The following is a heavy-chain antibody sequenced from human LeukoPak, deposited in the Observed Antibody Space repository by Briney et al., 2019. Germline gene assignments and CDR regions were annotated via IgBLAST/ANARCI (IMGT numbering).Heavy chain of an antibody. CDR1: GGSISSYY. J-gene: IGHJ4*02. V-gene: IGHV4-59*12. CDR3: AREMGGWGSWRVFDY. CDR2: IYYSGST. Sequence: PSETLSLTCTVSGGSISSYYWSWIRQPPGKGLEWIGYIYYSGSTNYNPSLKSRVTISVDTSKNQFSLKLSSVTAADTAVYYCAREMGGWGSWRVFDYWGQGTLVTVSS. D-gene: IGHD3-10*01.